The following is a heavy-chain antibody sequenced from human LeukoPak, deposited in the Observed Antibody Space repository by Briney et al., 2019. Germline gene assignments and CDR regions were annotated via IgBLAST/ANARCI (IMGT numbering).Heavy chain of an antibody. CDR3: ARLKDAYPDY. Sequence: GESLKISWKGSGYSFTSYWIGWVRQMPGKGLEWMGITYPGDSDSRYSPSFQGQVTISADKSISTAYLQWNSLKASDTAMYYCARLKDAYPDYWGQGTLITVSS. V-gene: IGHV5-51*01. CDR1: GYSFTSYW. CDR2: TYPGDSDS. J-gene: IGHJ4*02. D-gene: IGHD5-24*01.